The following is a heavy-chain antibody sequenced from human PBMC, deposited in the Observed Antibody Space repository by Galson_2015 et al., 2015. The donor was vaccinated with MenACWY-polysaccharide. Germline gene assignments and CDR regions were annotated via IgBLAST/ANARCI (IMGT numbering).Heavy chain of an antibody. D-gene: IGHD2-21*01. CDR2: ISGYTGDT. CDR1: GYTFISFG. V-gene: IGHV1-18*01. Sequence: SVKVSCKASGYTFISFGINWVRQAPGQGPEWMGWISGYTGDTNYAQNVQGRVAMTTETSTSTVYMELRSLRSDDTAVYYCVRDLSTWFPIIFFDYWGQGTLVTVSS. CDR3: VRDLSTWFPIIFFDY. J-gene: IGHJ4*02.